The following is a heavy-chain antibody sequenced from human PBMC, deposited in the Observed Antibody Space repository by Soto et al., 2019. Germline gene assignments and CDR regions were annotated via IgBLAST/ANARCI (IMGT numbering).Heavy chain of an antibody. CDR1: GDSVSSDITA. J-gene: IGHJ4*02. CDR2: TYYRSKWST. D-gene: IGHD6-6*01. V-gene: IGHV6-1*01. Sequence: SQTLSLTCAISGDSVSSDITAWNWLRQSPSRGLEWLGRTYYRSKWSTDYAVSVKSRITINADTSKNQFSLQLNSVTPEDTAVYYCARGLGVSTSSSFWGQGTLVTVSS. CDR3: ARGLGVSTSSSF.